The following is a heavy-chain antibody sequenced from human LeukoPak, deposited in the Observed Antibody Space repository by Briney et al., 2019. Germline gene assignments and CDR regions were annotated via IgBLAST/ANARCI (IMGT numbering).Heavy chain of an antibody. CDR2: ISGSGGST. Sequence: GGSLRLSCAASGFTLSSYAISWVRQAPGKGLERVPAISGSGGSTYYADSVKGRFTISRDNSKNTLYLQMNSLRAEDTAVYYCAKESAVAGTWAYDYWGQGTLVTVSS. D-gene: IGHD6-19*01. CDR1: GFTLSSYA. CDR3: AKESAVAGTWAYDY. J-gene: IGHJ4*02. V-gene: IGHV3-23*01.